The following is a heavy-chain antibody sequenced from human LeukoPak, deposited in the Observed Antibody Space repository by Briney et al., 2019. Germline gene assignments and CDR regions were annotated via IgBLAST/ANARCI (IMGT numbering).Heavy chain of an antibody. V-gene: IGHV3-53*01. D-gene: IGHD2-15*01. CDR1: GFSVGTNY. CDR2: IYNSGTT. Sequence: RECLIHACPPDGFSVGTNYRSWVRRPPGNSKEWVEVIYNSGTTKYADSVKGRFTIARDSSENTLYLQMNSLRAEDTAVYSCARGWEWWDYWGQGSLVTVCS. CDR3: ARGWEWWDY. J-gene: IGHJ4*02.